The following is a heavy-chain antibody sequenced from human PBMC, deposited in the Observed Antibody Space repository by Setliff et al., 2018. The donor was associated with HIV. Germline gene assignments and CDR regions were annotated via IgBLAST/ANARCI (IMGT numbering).Heavy chain of an antibody. V-gene: IGHV3-48*03. CDR3: ARPNYYDSSGSFDY. D-gene: IGHD3-22*01. Sequence: PGGSLRLSCAASGFTFSSYEMNWVRQAPGKGLEWVSYISGSGSAMYYADSVEGRFTISRDNAKNSLYLQMNSLRAEDTAVYHCARPNYYDSSGSFDYWGQGTLVTVSS. CDR1: GFTFSSYE. CDR2: ISGSGSAM. J-gene: IGHJ4*02.